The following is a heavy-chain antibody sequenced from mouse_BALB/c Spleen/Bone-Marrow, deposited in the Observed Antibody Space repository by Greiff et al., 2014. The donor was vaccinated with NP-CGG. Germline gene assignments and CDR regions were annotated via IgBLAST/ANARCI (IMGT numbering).Heavy chain of an antibody. CDR2: INPYNGDT. Sequence: EVKLMESGPELVKPGASVKISCKASGYSFTGYFLNWVRQSHGKSLEWIGRINPYNGDTFYNQKFKGKATLTVDKSSSTAYMQLNSLTSEDSAVYYCTRSAYYGNSRFFDYWGQGTTLTVSS. J-gene: IGHJ2*01. V-gene: IGHV1-20*01. CDR3: TRSAYYGNSRFFDY. CDR1: GYSFTGYF. D-gene: IGHD2-10*01.